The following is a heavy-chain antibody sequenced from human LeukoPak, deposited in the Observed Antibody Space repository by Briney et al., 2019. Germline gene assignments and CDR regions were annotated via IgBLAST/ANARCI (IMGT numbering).Heavy chain of an antibody. Sequence: SETLSLTCTVSGGSISSSSYYWGWMRQPPGKGLEWIGSIYYSGSTYYNPSLKSRVTISVDTSKNQFSLKLSSVTAADTAVYYCASGYYYDSSGHYDYWGQGTLVTVSS. CDR3: ASGYYYDSSGHYDY. D-gene: IGHD3-22*01. CDR1: GGSISSSSYY. CDR2: IYYSGST. J-gene: IGHJ4*02. V-gene: IGHV4-39*01.